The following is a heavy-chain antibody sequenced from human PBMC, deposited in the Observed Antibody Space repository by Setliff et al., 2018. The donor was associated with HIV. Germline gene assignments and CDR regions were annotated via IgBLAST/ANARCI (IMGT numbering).Heavy chain of an antibody. J-gene: IGHJ4*02. CDR1: GGSISSHY. CDR3: ARGGYYYDSGSSFDS. CDR2: VYHSGTGTI. Sequence: PSETLSLTCTVSGGSISSHYWSWIRQSPGNGLEWIGYVYHSGTGTIRYNPPLKSRVTISVDTAKSQFSLKLNSMTAADTAVYYCARGGYYYDSGSSFDSWGQGTLVTVSS. V-gene: IGHV4-59*11. D-gene: IGHD3-10*01.